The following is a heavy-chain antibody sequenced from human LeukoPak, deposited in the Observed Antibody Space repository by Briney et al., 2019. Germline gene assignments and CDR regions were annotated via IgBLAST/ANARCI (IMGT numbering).Heavy chain of an antibody. CDR3: ARRRYYDGSGYLE. Sequence: SETLSLTCSVSGDSVSRSDSYWDWIRQPPGKGLQWIGTIYYSGKTYYSPSLKSRVTMSVDTSNNQFSLNLRSVTAADTAVYYCARRRYYDGSGYLEWGQGTLLSVSS. D-gene: IGHD3-22*01. V-gene: IGHV4-39*01. J-gene: IGHJ1*01. CDR2: IYYSGKT. CDR1: GDSVSRSDSY.